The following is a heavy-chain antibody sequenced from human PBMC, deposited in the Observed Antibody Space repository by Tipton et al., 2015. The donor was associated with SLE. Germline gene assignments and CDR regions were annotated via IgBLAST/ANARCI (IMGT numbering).Heavy chain of an antibody. CDR3: ARHPVVQSLIKYYSDY. Sequence: TLSLTCTVSGGSISSSSYFWGWIRQPPGKGLEWIGTIYYTGSTYYDPSLQSRVTISVDTSKNEFSLKLTSVTAADTAVYYCARHPVVQSLIKYYSDYWGQGMLVSVAS. J-gene: IGHJ4*02. CDR1: GGSISSSSYF. D-gene: IGHD2-15*01. CDR2: IYYTGST. V-gene: IGHV4-39*07.